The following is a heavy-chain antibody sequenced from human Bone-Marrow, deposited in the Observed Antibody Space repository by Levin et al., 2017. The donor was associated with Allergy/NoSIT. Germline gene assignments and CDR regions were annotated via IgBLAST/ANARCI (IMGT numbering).Heavy chain of an antibody. Sequence: ASVKVSCMPSGYSFTDYYVHWVRQAPGKGLEWMGWINPYSGDTKYAQNFQGRVIMTRDTSVNTAYMELSRLRSDDTAVYYCARDWCSGGGCYSEYNYFVYWGQGTRVTVSS. CDR2: INPYSGDT. D-gene: IGHD2-15*01. V-gene: IGHV1-2*02. J-gene: IGHJ4*02. CDR1: GYSFTDYY. CDR3: ARDWCSGGGCYSEYNYFVY.